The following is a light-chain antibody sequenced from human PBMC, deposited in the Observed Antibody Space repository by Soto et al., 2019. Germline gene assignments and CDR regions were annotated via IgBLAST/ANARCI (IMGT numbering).Light chain of an antibody. J-gene: IGLJ1*01. CDR3: SSYAGSNNYV. V-gene: IGLV2-8*01. CDR2: EVS. Sequence: QSVLTQPPSVSGSPGQSVAISCTGTSSDVGNYNHVSWYQQPPGKAPKLMIYEVSKRPSGVPDRFSGSKSGNTASLTVSGLQAEDEADYYCSSYAGSNNYVFGSGTKVTVL. CDR1: SSDVGNYNH.